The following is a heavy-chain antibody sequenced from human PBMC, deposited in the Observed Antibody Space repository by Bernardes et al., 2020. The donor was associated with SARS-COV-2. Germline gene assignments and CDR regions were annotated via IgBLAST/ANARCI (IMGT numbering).Heavy chain of an antibody. V-gene: IGHV1-24*01. CDR3: ATAPPYCTNGVCSNWFDP. D-gene: IGHD2-8*01. CDR2: FDPEDGET. Sequence: ASVKVSCKVSGYTLTELSMHWVRQAPGKGLEWMGGFDPEDGETIYAQKLQGRVTMTEDTSTDTAYMELSSLRSEDTAVYYCATAPPYCTNGVCSNWFDPSSQGAQVNVTS. J-gene: IGHJ5*02. CDR1: GYTLTELS.